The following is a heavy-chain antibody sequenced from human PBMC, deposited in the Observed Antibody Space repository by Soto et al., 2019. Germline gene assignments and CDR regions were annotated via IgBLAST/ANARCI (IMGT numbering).Heavy chain of an antibody. CDR1: GGSITSYY. CDR3: ARGGSSSWYQAVDY. Sequence: PSETLSLTCTVSGGSITSYYWSWIRQPPGKGLEWIGYIYYSGNTNYNPSLKSRVTISVDTSKNQFSLKLSSVTAADTAVYYCARGGSSSWYQAVDYWGQGTLVTVSS. CDR2: IYYSGNT. J-gene: IGHJ4*02. V-gene: IGHV4-59*12. D-gene: IGHD6-13*01.